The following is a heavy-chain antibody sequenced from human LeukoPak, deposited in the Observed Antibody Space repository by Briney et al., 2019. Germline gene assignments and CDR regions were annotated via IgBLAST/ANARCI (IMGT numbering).Heavy chain of an antibody. CDR2: LWSAENNK. CDR3: AKDDDVSSRYSRFEN. Sequence: GGAPRLSCAAAGFTLRDYGMHLGRQAPGKGVGGGGGLWSAENNKYYADSVQGRFTISRDNSKNTVFLQMNSLRAEDTAVYYCAKDDDVSSRYSRFENWGQGTLVTVSS. CDR1: GFTLRDYG. D-gene: IGHD3-22*01. V-gene: IGHV3-33*06. J-gene: IGHJ4*02.